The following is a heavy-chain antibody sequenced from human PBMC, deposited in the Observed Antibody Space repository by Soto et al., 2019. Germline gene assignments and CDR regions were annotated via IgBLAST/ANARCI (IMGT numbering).Heavy chain of an antibody. CDR3: ARGFVETAMAFDY. D-gene: IGHD5-18*01. J-gene: IGHJ4*02. CDR2: IHYSGST. V-gene: IGHV4-31*03. CDR1: GASINSGGYF. Sequence: QVQLQESGPGLVKPSQTLSLACSVSGASINSGGYFWSWIRQLPGKGLEWIGYIHYSGSTYYNPWLKSRVVMSMYTFKNDFSRKLGSVTAADTAVFYCARGFVETAMAFDYWGQGALVTVSS.